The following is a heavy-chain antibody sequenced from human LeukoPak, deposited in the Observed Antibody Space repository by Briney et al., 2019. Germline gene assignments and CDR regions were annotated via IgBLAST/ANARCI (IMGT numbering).Heavy chain of an antibody. D-gene: IGHD5-18*01. CDR1: GFTFSSYA. Sequence: GSLRLSCAASGFTFSSYAMSWVRQPPGKGLEWIGYIYYSGSTNYNPSLKSRVTISVDTSKNQFSLKLSSVTAADTAVYYCARGGGYSYGPDNYFDYWGQGTLVTVSS. CDR2: IYYSGST. V-gene: IGHV4-59*01. CDR3: ARGGGYSYGPDNYFDY. J-gene: IGHJ4*02.